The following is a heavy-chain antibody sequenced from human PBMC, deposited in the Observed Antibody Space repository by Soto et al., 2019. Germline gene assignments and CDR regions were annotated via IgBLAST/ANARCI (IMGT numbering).Heavy chain of an antibody. CDR3: AKDIIEYSSSSGFDY. V-gene: IGHV3-23*01. CDR2: ISGSGGST. D-gene: IGHD6-6*01. J-gene: IGHJ4*02. CDR1: GFTFSSYA. Sequence: GGSLRLSCAASGFTFSSYAMSWVRQAPGKGLEWVSAISGSGGSTYYADSVKGRFTISRDNSKNTLYLQMNSLRAEDTAVYYCAKDIIEYSSSSGFDYWGQGTLVTVSS.